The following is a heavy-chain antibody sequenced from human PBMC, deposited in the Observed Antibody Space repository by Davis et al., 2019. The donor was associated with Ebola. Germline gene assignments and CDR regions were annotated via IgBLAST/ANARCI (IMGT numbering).Heavy chain of an antibody. V-gene: IGHV1-8*01. D-gene: IGHD2-2*01. CDR1: GYTFTSYD. CDR2: MNSNSGNT. J-gene: IGHJ6*04. Sequence: AASVPVSCKASGYTFTSYDINWVRQATGQGLEWMGWMNSNSGNTGYAQKFQGRVTMTRNTSISTAYMELSSLRSEDTAVYYCARDGSSTSAIYYYYGMDVWGKGTTVTVSS. CDR3: ARDGSSTSAIYYYYGMDV.